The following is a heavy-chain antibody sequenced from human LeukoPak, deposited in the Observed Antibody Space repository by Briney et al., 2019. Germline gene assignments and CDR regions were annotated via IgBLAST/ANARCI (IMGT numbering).Heavy chain of an antibody. CDR3: ARGVTLGD. V-gene: IGHV3-9*01. Sequence: PGRSLRLSCAASGFTFDDYAMHWVRQAPGKGLEWVSGISWNSGSIGYADSVKGRFTISRDNAKNSLYLQMNSLRVEDTAIYYCARGVTLGDWGQGTLVTVSS. J-gene: IGHJ4*02. CDR2: ISWNSGSI. CDR1: GFTFDDYA. D-gene: IGHD1-20*01.